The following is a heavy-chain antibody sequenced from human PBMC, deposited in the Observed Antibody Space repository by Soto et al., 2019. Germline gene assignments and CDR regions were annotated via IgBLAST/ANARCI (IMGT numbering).Heavy chain of an antibody. Sequence: ASVKVSCKASGYAFTSYDINWLLQATGQGLEWMGWMNPNSGNTGYAQKFQGRVTMTRNTSISTAYMELSSLRSEDTAVYYCARGPLIWSGYYKGRNYFDYWGQGTLVTVSS. V-gene: IGHV1-8*01. D-gene: IGHD3-3*01. CDR1: GYAFTSYD. CDR2: MNPNSGNT. CDR3: ARGPLIWSGYYKGRNYFDY. J-gene: IGHJ4*02.